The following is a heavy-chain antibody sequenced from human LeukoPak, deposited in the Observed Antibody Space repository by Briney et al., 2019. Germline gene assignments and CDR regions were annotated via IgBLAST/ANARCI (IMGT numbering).Heavy chain of an antibody. Sequence: ASVKVSCKASGYIFTSYSMHWVRRAPGQGLEWMGIINPSGGTTNYAQKFQGRVTMTRDTSTSTVYMELSSLRSEDTAVYYCARGPYYYDSSGYYPEYYFDYWGQGTLVTVSS. V-gene: IGHV1-46*01. J-gene: IGHJ4*02. CDR3: ARGPYYYDSSGYYPEYYFDY. CDR2: INPSGGTT. CDR1: GYIFTSYS. D-gene: IGHD3-22*01.